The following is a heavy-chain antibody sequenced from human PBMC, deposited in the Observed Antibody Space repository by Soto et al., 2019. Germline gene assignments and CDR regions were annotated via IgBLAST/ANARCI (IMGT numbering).Heavy chain of an antibody. CDR3: AEAPFSSGYYSYFDY. J-gene: IGHJ4*02. V-gene: IGHV1-58*01. CDR1: GFTFTSSA. CDR2: IVVGSGNT. D-gene: IGHD3-22*01. Sequence: SVKVSCKASGFTFTSSAVQWVRQARGQRLEWIGWIVVGSGNTNYAQKFQERVTITRDMSTSTAYMELSSLRSEDTALYYCAEAPFSSGYYSYFDYWGQGTLVTAPQ.